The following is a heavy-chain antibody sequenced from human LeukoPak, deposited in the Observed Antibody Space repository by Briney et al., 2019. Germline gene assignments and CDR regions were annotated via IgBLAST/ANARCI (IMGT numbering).Heavy chain of an antibody. J-gene: IGHJ5*02. CDR2: ISSSGSTI. CDR3: VRDIFRFDP. Sequence: GGSLRPSCAASGFTFSSYEMNWVRQAPGKGLEWVSYISSSGSTIYYADSVKGRFTISRGNAKNSLYLQMNSLRAEDTAVYYCVRDIFRFDPWGQGTLVTVSS. V-gene: IGHV3-48*03. D-gene: IGHD3-9*01. CDR1: GFTFSSYE.